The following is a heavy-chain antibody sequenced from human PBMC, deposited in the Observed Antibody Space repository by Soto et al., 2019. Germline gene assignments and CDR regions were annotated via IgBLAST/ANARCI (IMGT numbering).Heavy chain of an antibody. V-gene: IGHV3-23*01. CDR1: GFNFSNYG. CDR3: AKEGHPVYYYYMDV. Sequence: GGSLRLSCAASGFNFSNYGMHWVRQAPGKGLEWVAVISGSGGSTYYADSVKGRFTISRDNSKNTLYLQMNSLRAEDTAVYYCAKEGHPVYYYYMDVWGKGTTVTVSS. CDR2: ISGSGGST. J-gene: IGHJ6*03.